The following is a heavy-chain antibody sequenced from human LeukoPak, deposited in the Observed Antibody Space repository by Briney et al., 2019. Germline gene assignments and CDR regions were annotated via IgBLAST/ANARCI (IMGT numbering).Heavy chain of an antibody. CDR3: ARTNYDFWSGYPNYFDY. Sequence: QTLXLTXAVSGGSISSGGYSWSWLRQPPGKGLEWIGYIYHSGSTYYNPSLKSRITISVDRSKNHFSLKLSSVTAADTAVYYCARTNYDFWSGYPNYFDYWGQGTLVTVSS. V-gene: IGHV4-30-2*01. J-gene: IGHJ4*02. CDR1: GGSISSGGYS. CDR2: IYHSGST. D-gene: IGHD3-3*01.